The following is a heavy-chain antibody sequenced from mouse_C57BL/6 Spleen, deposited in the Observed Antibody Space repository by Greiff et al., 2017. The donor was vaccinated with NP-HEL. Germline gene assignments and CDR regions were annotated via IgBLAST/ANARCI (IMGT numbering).Heavy chain of an antibody. CDR1: GYAFSSYW. D-gene: IGHD3-2*02. CDR3: ARELRLQTYYFDY. V-gene: IGHV1-80*01. Sequence: QVQLQQSGAELVKPGASVKISCKASGYAFSSYWMNWVKQRPGKGLEWIGQIYPGDGDTNYNGKFKGKATLTADKSSSTAYMQLSSLTSEDSAVYFCARELRLQTYYFDYWGQGTTLTVSS. CDR2: IYPGDGDT. J-gene: IGHJ2*01.